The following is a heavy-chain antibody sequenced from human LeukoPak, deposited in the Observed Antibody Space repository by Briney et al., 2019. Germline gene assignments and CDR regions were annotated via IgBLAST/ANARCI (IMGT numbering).Heavy chain of an antibody. D-gene: IGHD3-22*01. CDR1: GYTLTELS. V-gene: IGHV1-18*01. CDR2: ISAYNGNT. Sequence: ASVKVSCKVSGYTLTELSMHWVRQAPGKGLEWMGWISAYNGNTNYAQKLQGRVTMTTDTSTSTAYMELRSLRSDDTAVYYCASSDSSGYNWFDPWGQGTLVTVSS. CDR3: ASSDSSGYNWFDP. J-gene: IGHJ5*02.